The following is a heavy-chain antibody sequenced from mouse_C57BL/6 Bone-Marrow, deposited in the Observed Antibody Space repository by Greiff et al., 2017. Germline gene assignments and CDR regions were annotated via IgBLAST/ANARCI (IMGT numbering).Heavy chain of an antibody. CDR1: GYTFTSYW. V-gene: IGHV1-64*01. J-gene: IGHJ4*01. CDR3: ANGSRRRYAMDY. CDR2: FHPNSGST. D-gene: IGHD1-1*01. Sequence: QVHVKQPGAELVKPGASVKLSCKASGYTFTSYWMHWVKQRPGQGLEWIGMFHPNSGSTNYNEKFKSKATLTVDKSSSTAYMQLSSLTSEDSAVDYCANGSRRRYAMDYWVQGTSVTVSS.